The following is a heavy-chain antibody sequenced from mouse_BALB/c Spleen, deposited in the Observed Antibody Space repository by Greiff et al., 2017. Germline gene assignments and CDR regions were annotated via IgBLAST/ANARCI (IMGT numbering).Heavy chain of an antibody. J-gene: IGHJ3*01. CDR2: IYPGSGST. Sequence: LQQPGSELVRPGASVKLSCKASGYTFTSYWIHWVKQRHGQGLEWIGNIYPGSGSTNYDEKFKSKGTLTVDTSSSTAYMHLSSLTSEDSAVYYCTRLGDGYPAWFAYWGQGTLVTVSA. D-gene: IGHD2-3*01. CDR1: GYTFTSYW. V-gene: IGHV1S22*01. CDR3: TRLGDGYPAWFAY.